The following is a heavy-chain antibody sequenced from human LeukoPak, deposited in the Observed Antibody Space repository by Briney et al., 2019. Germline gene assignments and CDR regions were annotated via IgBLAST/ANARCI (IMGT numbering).Heavy chain of an antibody. CDR1: GFIFSNYA. CDR3: AKRNYDFWNTYYSGYYFDY. V-gene: IGHV3-23*01. J-gene: IGHJ4*02. Sequence: GGSLRLSCAASGFIFSNYAMSWVRQAPGKGLEWVSAIGGSGGTTYYADSVKGRFTISRDNSKNTLYLQMNSLRAEDTAVYYCAKRNYDFWNTYYSGYYFDYWGQGTLVTVSS. D-gene: IGHD3-3*01. CDR2: IGGSGGTT.